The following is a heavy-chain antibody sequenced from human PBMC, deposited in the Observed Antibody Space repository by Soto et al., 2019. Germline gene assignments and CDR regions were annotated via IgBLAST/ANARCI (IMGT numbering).Heavy chain of an antibody. J-gene: IGHJ5*02. V-gene: IGHV4-30-4*01. CDR2: IYYSGST. CDR3: AREGSGIAAHNDP. Sequence: TLSLTCTVSGGSISSGDYYWSWIRQPPGKGLEWIGYIYYSGSTYYNPSLKSRVTISVDTSKNQFSLELSSVTAADTAVYYCAREGSGIAAHNDPWGQGTLVTVSS. D-gene: IGHD6-13*01. CDR1: GGSISSGDYY.